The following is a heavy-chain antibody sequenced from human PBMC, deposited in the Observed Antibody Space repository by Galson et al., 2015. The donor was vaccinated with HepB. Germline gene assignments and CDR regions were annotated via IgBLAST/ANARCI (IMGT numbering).Heavy chain of an antibody. V-gene: IGHV1-18*04. J-gene: IGHJ6*02. CDR1: GYTFTSYG. Sequence: SVKVSCKASGYTFTSYGISWVRQAPGQGLEWMGWISAYNGNTNYAQKLQGRVTMTTDTSTSTAYMELRSLRSDDTAVYYCASFLQYSGYDSQTDYYYGMDVWGQGTTVTVSS. CDR3: ASFLQYSGYDSQTDYYYGMDV. CDR2: ISAYNGNT. D-gene: IGHD5-12*01.